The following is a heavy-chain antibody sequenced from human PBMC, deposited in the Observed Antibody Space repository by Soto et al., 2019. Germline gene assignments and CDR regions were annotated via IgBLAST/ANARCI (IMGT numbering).Heavy chain of an antibody. J-gene: IGHJ6*02. D-gene: IGHD2-15*01. CDR3: VSHWCDGNCQYSPHRRYGVDV. Sequence: PSETLSLTCADSGLSISSGGSYWSWIRQAPGQGLEWVGYIYHRTSSVYNPSLRGRVSMSVDRSKNLFSLRLASVTAADTAVYYCVSHWCDGNCQYSPHRRYGVDVWGQGTTVS. V-gene: IGHV4-30-2*01. CDR2: IYHRTSS. CDR1: GLSISSGGSY.